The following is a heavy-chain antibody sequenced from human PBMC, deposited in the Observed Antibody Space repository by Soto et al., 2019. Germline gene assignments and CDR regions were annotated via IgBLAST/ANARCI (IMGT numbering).Heavy chain of an antibody. CDR1: GYSFTSYW. J-gene: IGHJ5*02. CDR3: ARQGIAAAGTGDWFDP. Sequence: PGESLKISCXGSGYSFTSYWISWVRQMPGKGLEWMGRIDPSDSYTNHSPSFQGHVTISADKSISTAYLQWSSLKASDTAMYYCARQGIAAAGTGDWFDPWGQGTLVTVSS. CDR2: IDPSDSYT. D-gene: IGHD6-13*01. V-gene: IGHV5-10-1*01.